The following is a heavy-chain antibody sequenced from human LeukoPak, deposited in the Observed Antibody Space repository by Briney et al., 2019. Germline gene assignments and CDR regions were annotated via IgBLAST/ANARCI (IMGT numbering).Heavy chain of an antibody. CDR1: GGSFSGYY. CDR2: INHSGST. D-gene: IGHD6-6*01. V-gene: IGHV4-34*01. J-gene: IGHJ2*01. CDR3: ARVASPYRAARTYWYFDL. Sequence: PSETLSLTCAVYGGSFSGYYWSWIRQPPGKGLEWIGEINHSGSTNYNPSLKSRVTISVDTSKNQFSLKLSSVTAADTAVYYCARVASPYRAARTYWYFDLWGRGTLVTVSS.